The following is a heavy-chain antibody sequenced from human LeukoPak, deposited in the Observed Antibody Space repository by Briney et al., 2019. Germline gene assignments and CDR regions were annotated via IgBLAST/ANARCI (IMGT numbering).Heavy chain of an antibody. CDR2: IYSGGST. V-gene: IGHV3-53*01. J-gene: IGHJ3*02. CDR1: GFTVSSNY. D-gene: IGHD2-15*01. Sequence: GGSLRLSCAASGFTVSSNYMSWVRQAPGKGLEWVSVIYSGGSTYYADSVKGRFTISRDNSKNTLYLQMNSLRAEDTAVYYCARCWLYCSGGSCYLDAFDIWGQGTMVTVST. CDR3: ARCWLYCSGGSCYLDAFDI.